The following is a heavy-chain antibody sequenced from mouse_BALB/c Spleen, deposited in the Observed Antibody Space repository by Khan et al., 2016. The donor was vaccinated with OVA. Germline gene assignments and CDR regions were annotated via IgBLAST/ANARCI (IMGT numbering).Heavy chain of an antibody. Sequence: QVQLKQSGPGLVQPSQSLSITCTASGFSLTSYGVHWVRQSPGKGLEWLGVIWSGGSTDYNAAFMSRLSISNDNSKSQALFKLNNQQANDTAIYYCAGNYDYDEGLLYWGQGTLVTVSA. CDR2: IWSGGST. V-gene: IGHV2-2*02. CDR3: AGNYDYDEGLLY. CDR1: GFSLTSYG. J-gene: IGHJ3*01. D-gene: IGHD2-4*01.